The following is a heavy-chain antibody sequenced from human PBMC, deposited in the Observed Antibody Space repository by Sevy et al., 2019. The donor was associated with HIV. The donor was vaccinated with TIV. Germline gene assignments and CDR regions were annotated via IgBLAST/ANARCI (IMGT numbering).Heavy chain of an antibody. CDR3: ARVRDILTGSYYYGMDV. D-gene: IGHD3-9*01. CDR1: GGSISSYY. J-gene: IGHJ6*02. V-gene: IGHV4-59*13. Sequence: SETLSLTCTVSGGSISSYYWSWIRQPPGKGLEWIGYIYYSGSTNYNPSLKSRVTISVDTSKNQFSLKRSSVTAADTAVYSCARVRDILTGSYYYGMDVWGQGTTVTVSS. CDR2: IYYSGST.